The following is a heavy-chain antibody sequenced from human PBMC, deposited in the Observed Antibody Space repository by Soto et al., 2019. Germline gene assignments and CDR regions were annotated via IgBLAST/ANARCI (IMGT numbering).Heavy chain of an antibody. Sequence: EVQLLESGGGLVKPGGSLRLSCAASGFTLSENAMSWVRQTPGKGREWVSVISASGGITYYADSVRCRFTISRDNSKNTPHLQMDSLRAEDTAVYYCASQRGEIAAAGPTLDYWGQGPLVTVSS. J-gene: IGHJ4*02. CDR1: GFTLSENA. CDR2: ISASGGIT. D-gene: IGHD6-13*01. CDR3: ASQRGEIAAAGPTLDY. V-gene: IGHV3-23*01.